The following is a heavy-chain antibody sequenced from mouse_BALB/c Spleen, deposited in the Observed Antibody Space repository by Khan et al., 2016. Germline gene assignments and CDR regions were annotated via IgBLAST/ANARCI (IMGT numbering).Heavy chain of an antibody. CDR2: ISYSGST. D-gene: IGHD1-1*01. J-gene: IGHJ2*01. V-gene: IGHV3-2*02. CDR1: GYSITSDYA. CDR3: ARDYYGSSSLDY. Sequence: VQLKESGPGLVKPSQSLSLTCTVTGYSITSDYAWNWIRQFPGNKLEWMGYISYSGSTSYNPSLKSRISITRDTSKNQFFLQLNSVTTEDTATYYCARDYYGSSSLDYWGQGTTLTVSS.